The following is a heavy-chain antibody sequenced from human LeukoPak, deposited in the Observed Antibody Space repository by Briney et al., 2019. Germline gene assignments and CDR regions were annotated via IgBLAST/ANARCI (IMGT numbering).Heavy chain of an antibody. Sequence: GGSLRLSCAASGFTFSSYSMNWVRQAPGKGLEWVSSISSSSSYISYADSVKGRFTISRDNAKNSLYLQMNSLRAEDTAVYYCARRSYYDSSGYYEYWGQGTLVTVSS. CDR3: ARRSYYDSSGYYEY. V-gene: IGHV3-21*01. CDR1: GFTFSSYS. D-gene: IGHD3-22*01. J-gene: IGHJ4*02. CDR2: ISSSSSYI.